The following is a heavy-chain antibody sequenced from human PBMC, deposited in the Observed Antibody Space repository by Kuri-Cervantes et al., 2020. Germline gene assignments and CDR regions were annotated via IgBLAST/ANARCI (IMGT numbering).Heavy chain of an antibody. Sequence: ASVKVSCKASGYTFTGYYMHWVRQAPGQGLEWMGWINPNSGGTNYAQKFQGRVTMTRDTSISTAYMELSRLRSDDTAVYYCARDIMNMNQICYYGMDVWGQGTTVTVSS. CDR2: INPNSGGT. CDR3: ARDIMNMNQICYYGMDV. J-gene: IGHJ6*02. CDR1: GYTFTGYY. D-gene: IGHD1-14*01. V-gene: IGHV1-2*02.